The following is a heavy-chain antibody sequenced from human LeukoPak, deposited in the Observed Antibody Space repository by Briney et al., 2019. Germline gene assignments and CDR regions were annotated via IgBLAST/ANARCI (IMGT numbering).Heavy chain of an antibody. CDR1: GYSISSGYY. V-gene: IGHV4-38-2*02. Sequence: PSETLSLTCTVSGYSISSGYYWSWIRQPPGKGLEWIGEINHSGSTNYNPSLKSRVTISVDTSKNQFSLKLSSVTAADTAVYYCARGGDIVVVPAALGGGPMDVWGKGTTVTVSS. CDR3: ARGGDIVVVPAALGGGPMDV. CDR2: INHSGST. J-gene: IGHJ6*03. D-gene: IGHD2-2*01.